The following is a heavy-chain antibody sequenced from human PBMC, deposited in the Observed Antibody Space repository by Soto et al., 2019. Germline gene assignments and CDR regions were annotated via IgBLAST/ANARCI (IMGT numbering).Heavy chain of an antibody. CDR2: ISGNGGST. CDR3: AKDTLYYDILTGYYPNHVLQNLYYFDY. Sequence: GGSLRLSCAASGFTFSSYAMSWVRQAPGKGLEWVSAISGNGGSTYYANTVKGRFTISRDNSKNTLYLQMNSLIAEDTAVYYCAKDTLYYDILTGYYPNHVLQNLYYFDYWGQGTLVTVSS. CDR1: GFTFSSYA. V-gene: IGHV3-23*01. J-gene: IGHJ4*02. D-gene: IGHD3-9*01.